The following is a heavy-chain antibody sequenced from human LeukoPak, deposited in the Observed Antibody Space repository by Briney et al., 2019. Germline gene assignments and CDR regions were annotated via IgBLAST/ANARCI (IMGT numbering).Heavy chain of an antibody. CDR1: DGSISSDY. CDR2: IYNSGST. J-gene: IGHJ4*02. V-gene: IGHV4-59*08. Sequence: SETLSLTCSVSDGSISSDYCCWIRQPPGKGLEWIGHIYNSGSTNYNPSLKSRVTISVDSSKNQFSLKLSSLTAAYTAAYYRARNRPIGGYDLSVGYWGRGTLVTVSS. D-gene: IGHD5-12*01. CDR3: ARNRPIGGYDLSVGY.